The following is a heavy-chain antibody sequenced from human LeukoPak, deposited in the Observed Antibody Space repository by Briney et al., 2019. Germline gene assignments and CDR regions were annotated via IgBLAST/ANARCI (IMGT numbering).Heavy chain of an antibody. V-gene: IGHV4-34*01. CDR3: ARDLAGYGEWRAFDI. CDR1: GGSFSGYY. D-gene: IGHD5-12*01. CDR2: INHSGST. J-gene: IGHJ3*02. Sequence: PSETLSLTCAVYGGSFSGYYWSWIRQPPGKGLEWIGEINHSGSTNYNPSLKSRVTISVDTSKNQFSLKLSSVTAADTAVYYCARDLAGYGEWRAFDIWGQGTMVTVSS.